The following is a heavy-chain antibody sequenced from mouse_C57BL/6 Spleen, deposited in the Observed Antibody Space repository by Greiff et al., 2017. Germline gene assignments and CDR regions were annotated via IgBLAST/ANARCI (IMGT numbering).Heavy chain of an antibody. D-gene: IGHD4-1*02. CDR3: ASPNWDLDY. Sequence: VKLQQSGAELMKPGASVKLSCKASGYTFPGYWIEWVQQRPGHGLAWIGGLFPGGGSTTYNVKFKGKATFTADTSSNTAYMQLSSLATEDSAIYYCASPNWDLDYWGKGTTLTVSS. J-gene: IGHJ2*01. V-gene: IGHV1-9*01. CDR1: GYTFPGYW. CDR2: LFPGGGST.